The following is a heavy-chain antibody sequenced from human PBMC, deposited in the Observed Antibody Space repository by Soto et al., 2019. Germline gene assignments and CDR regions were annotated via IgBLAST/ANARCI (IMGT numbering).Heavy chain of an antibody. D-gene: IGHD3-10*01. CDR2: INLSGST. CDR3: ARGESRPYYYYYYMDV. Sequence: SETLSLTCAVYGGSFSGYYWSWIRQPPGKGLEWIGEINLSGSTNYNPSLKSRVTISVDTSKNQFSLKLSSVTAADTAVYYCARGESRPYYYYYYMDVWGKGTTVTVSS. V-gene: IGHV4-34*01. CDR1: GGSFSGYY. J-gene: IGHJ6*03.